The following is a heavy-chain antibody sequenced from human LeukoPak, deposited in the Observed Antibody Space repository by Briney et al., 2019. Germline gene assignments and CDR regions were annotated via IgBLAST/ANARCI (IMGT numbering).Heavy chain of an antibody. V-gene: IGHV1-18*01. CDR2: ISAYNGNT. D-gene: IGHD3-10*01. CDR3: ARRQTYGSGSYYDY. Sequence: ASVKVSRKASGYTFTISGISWVRHAPGQGREWVGWISAYNGNTNYAQKLQGRVTMATDTSTSTAYMELRSLRSDDTAVYYCARRQTYGSGSYYDYWGQGTLVTVSS. J-gene: IGHJ4*02. CDR1: GYTFTISG.